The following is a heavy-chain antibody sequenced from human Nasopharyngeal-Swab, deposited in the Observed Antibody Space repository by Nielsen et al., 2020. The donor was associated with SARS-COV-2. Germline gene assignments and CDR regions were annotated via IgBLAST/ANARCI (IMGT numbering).Heavy chain of an antibody. J-gene: IGHJ4*02. CDR3: ARLSKRFRDPPGY. CDR2: INHSGST. Sequence: SQTLSLTCAVYGGSFSGYYWSWIRQPPGKGLEWIGEINHSGSTNYNPSLKSRVTISVDTSKNQFSLKLSSVTAADTAVYYCARLSKRFRDPPGYWGQGTLVTVSS. CDR1: GGSFSGYY. V-gene: IGHV4-34*01. D-gene: IGHD3-10*01.